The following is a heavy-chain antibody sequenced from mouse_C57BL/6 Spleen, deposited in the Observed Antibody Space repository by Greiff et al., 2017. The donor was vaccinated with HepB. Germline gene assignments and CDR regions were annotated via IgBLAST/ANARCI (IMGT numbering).Heavy chain of an antibody. J-gene: IGHJ3*01. Sequence: EVQLQQSGPELVKPGASVKIPCKASGYTFTDYNMDWVKQSHGKSLEWIGDINPNNGGTIYNQKFKGKATLTVDKSSSTAYMELRSLTSEDTAVYYCARRKGYYYGSSYPFAYWGQGTLVTVSA. CDR3: ARRKGYYYGSSYPFAY. V-gene: IGHV1-18*01. D-gene: IGHD1-1*01. CDR2: INPNNGGT. CDR1: GYTFTDYN.